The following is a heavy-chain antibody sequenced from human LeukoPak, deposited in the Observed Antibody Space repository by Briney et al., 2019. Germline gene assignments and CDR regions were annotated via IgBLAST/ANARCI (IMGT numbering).Heavy chain of an antibody. Sequence: PGGSLRLSCAASGFIFSSHDMNWVRQAPGKGLEWVSGISPSGDITYYADSVKGRFTISRDNSKNTLFLQMNTLRAEDTAVFYCARGDKQLVFNRNKGGFDPWGQGTLVTVSS. CDR3: ARGDKQLVFNRNKGGFDP. J-gene: IGHJ5*02. CDR1: GFIFSSHD. CDR2: ISPSGDIT. D-gene: IGHD6-13*01. V-gene: IGHV3-23*01.